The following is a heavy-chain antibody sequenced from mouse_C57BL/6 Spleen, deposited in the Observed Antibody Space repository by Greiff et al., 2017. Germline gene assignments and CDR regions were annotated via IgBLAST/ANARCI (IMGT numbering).Heavy chain of an antibody. CDR1: GYTFTSYW. Sequence: VQLQQPGAELVMPGASVKLSCKASGYTFTSYWMHWVKQRPGQGLEWIGEIDPSDSYTNYNQKFKGKSTLTVDKSSSTAYMQLSSLTSEDSAVYYCARPYGSSFEGFAYWGQGTLVTVSA. D-gene: IGHD1-1*01. CDR3: ARPYGSSFEGFAY. J-gene: IGHJ3*01. V-gene: IGHV1-69*01. CDR2: IDPSDSYT.